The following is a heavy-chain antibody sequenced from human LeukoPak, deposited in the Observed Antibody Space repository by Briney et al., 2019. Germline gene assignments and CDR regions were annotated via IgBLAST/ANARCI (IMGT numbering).Heavy chain of an antibody. CDR2: FDPEDGET. D-gene: IGHD1-26*01. CDR1: GYTLTELS. CDR3: ATPWETDAFDI. V-gene: IGHV1-24*01. J-gene: IGHJ3*02. Sequence: ASMKVSCKVSGYTLTELSMHWVRQAPGKGLEWMGGFDPEDGETIYAQKFQGRVTMTEDTSTDTAYMELISLRSEDTAVYYCATPWETDAFDIWGQGTMVTVSS.